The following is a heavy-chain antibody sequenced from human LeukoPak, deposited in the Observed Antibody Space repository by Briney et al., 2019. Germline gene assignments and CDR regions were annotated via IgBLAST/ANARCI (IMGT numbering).Heavy chain of an antibody. J-gene: IGHJ4*02. CDR3: AKDLFGDYVWGTYRAMDK. Sequence: SGGSLRLSCAASGFSFSRYGTHWVRQAPGKGLEWVAFIRYDGSDTYVADSLKGRLTVSRDNSKDSLYLQMNSLRTEDTAVYYCAKDLFGDYVWGTYRAMDKWGQGTLVTVSS. D-gene: IGHD3-16*02. CDR2: IRYDGSDT. CDR1: GFSFSRYG. V-gene: IGHV3-30*02.